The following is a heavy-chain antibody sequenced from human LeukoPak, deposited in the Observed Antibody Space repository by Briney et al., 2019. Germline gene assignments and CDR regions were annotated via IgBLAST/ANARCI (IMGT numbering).Heavy chain of an antibody. Sequence: GGSLRLSCAASGFTFSSYSMNWVRQAPGKGLEWVSYISSSSSTIYYADSVKGRFTISRDNAKNSLYLQMNSLRAEDTAVYYCATPGYGDYLGYWGQGTLVTVSS. CDR1: GFTFSSYS. D-gene: IGHD4-17*01. CDR2: ISSSSSTI. CDR3: ATPGYGDYLGY. J-gene: IGHJ4*02. V-gene: IGHV3-48*01.